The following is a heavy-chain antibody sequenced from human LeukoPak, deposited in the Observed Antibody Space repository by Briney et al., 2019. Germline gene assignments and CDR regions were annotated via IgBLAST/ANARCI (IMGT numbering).Heavy chain of an antibody. J-gene: IGHJ4*02. V-gene: IGHV3-30*18. D-gene: IGHD3-22*01. CDR1: GFTFSSYG. Sequence: PGGSLRLSCAASGFTFSSYGMHWVRQAPGKGLEWVAVISYDGSNKYYADSVKGRFTISRDNSKNTLYLQMSSLRAEDTAVYYCAKCPTDSDYFDYWGQGTLVTVSS. CDR2: ISYDGSNK. CDR3: AKCPTDSDYFDY.